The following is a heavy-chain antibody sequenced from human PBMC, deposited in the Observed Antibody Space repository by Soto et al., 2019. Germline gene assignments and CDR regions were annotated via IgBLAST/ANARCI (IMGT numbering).Heavy chain of an antibody. J-gene: IGHJ4*02. Sequence: EVQLVESGGGSVQPGGSLRLSCAASGFTFSTFSMNWVRQAPGRGLEWISYISGGGRPISYADSVKGRFTISRDNAKNSLYLQMDSLTGGDTAVYYCSRDLGWAFDSWGQGTLVTVSS. CDR2: ISGGGRPI. CDR1: GFTFSTFS. V-gene: IGHV3-48*01. CDR3: SRDLGWAFDS. D-gene: IGHD6-19*01.